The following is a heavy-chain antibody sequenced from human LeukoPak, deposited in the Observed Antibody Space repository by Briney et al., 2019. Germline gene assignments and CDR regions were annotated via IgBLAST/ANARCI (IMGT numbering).Heavy chain of an antibody. CDR2: ISGGGGST. Sequence: PGGTLRLSCAASGFTFSSYGMSWVRQAPGKGLEWVSAISGGGGSTYYADSVKGRFTISRDNPKNTLYLQVNNLRAEDTAVYYCATRIAVAGTVYWGQGTLVTVSS. V-gene: IGHV3-23*01. CDR3: ATRIAVAGTVY. J-gene: IGHJ4*02. CDR1: GFTFSSYG. D-gene: IGHD6-19*01.